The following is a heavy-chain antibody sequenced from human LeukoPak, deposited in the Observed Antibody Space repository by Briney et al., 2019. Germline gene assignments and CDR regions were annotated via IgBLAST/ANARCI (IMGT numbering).Heavy chain of an antibody. Sequence: SQTLSLTCTVSGGSINSGDYYWSWIRQPPGKGLEWIGYIYYSGSTYYNPSLKSRVIISIDTSKNQFSLKLSSVTAADTAVYYCACFLNGVCPTDYWGQGTLVTVSS. CDR2: IYYSGST. CDR1: GGSINSGDYY. CDR3: ACFLNGVCPTDY. D-gene: IGHD2-8*01. J-gene: IGHJ4*02. V-gene: IGHV4-30-4*08.